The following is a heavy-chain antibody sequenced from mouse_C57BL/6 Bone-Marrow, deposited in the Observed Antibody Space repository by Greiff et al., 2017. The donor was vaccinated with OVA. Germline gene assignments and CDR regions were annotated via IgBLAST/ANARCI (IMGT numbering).Heavy chain of an antibody. CDR3: TTTDYFDY. V-gene: IGHV14-4*01. CDR2: IDPENGDT. CDR1: GFNIKDDY. Sequence: EVKLVESGAELVRPGASVKLSCTASGFNIKDDYMHWVKQRPEQGLEWIGWIDPENGDTEYASKFQGKATITADTSSTTAYLQLSSLTSEDTAVYYCTTTDYFDYWGQGTTLTVSS. J-gene: IGHJ2*01.